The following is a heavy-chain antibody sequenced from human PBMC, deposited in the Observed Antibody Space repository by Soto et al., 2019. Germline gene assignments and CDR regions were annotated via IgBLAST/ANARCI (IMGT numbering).Heavy chain of an antibody. J-gene: IGHJ4*02. CDR2: ISGSGGST. D-gene: IGHD5-12*01. CDR1: GFTFSSYA. CDR3: AKDGKGGGYDYGIVDY. V-gene: IGHV3-23*01. Sequence: ESGGGLVQPGGSLRLSCAASGFTFSSYAMSWVRQAPGKGLEWVSAISGSGGSTYYADSVKGRFTISRDNSKNTLYLQMNSLRAEDTAVYYCAKDGKGGGYDYGIVDYWGQGTLVTVSS.